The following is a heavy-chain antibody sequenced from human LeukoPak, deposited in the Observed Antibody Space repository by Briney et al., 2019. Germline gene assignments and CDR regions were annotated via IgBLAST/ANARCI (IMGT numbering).Heavy chain of an antibody. CDR3: ARAAIGEFDY. J-gene: IGHJ4*02. Sequence: SETLSLTCSVSGGSISNGGYHWSWIRQHPGKGLEWIGYIYSSGSTHYNPSLKSRINMSVDTSKNQFSPKLSSVTAADTAVYYCARAAIGEFDYWGQGTLVTVSS. CDR1: GGSISNGGYH. V-gene: IGHV4-31*03. CDR2: IYSSGST. D-gene: IGHD3-10*01.